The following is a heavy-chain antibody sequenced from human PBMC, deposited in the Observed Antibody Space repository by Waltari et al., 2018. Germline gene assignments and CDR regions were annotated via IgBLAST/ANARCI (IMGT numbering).Heavy chain of an antibody. CDR3: ARGGYFDWLLSFDY. J-gene: IGHJ4*02. CDR1: GGTFSSYA. D-gene: IGHD3-9*01. V-gene: IGHV1-69*13. Sequence: QVQLVQSGAEVKKPGSSVKVSCKASGGTFSSYAISWVRQAPGQGLEWMGGIIPIFGTANYAQKFQGRGTITADESTSTAYMELSSLRSEDTAVYYCARGGYFDWLLSFDYWGQGTLVTVSS. CDR2: IIPIFGTA.